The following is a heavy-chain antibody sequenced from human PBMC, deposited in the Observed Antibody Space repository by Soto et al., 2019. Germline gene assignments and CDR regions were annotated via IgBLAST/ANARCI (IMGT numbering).Heavy chain of an antibody. D-gene: IGHD5-18*01. CDR3: ARVEWIQLWFVGNWFDP. J-gene: IGHJ5*02. V-gene: IGHV1-18*01. CDR1: GYTFTSYG. Sequence: ASVKVSCKASGYTFTSYGISWVRQAPGQGLEWMGWISAYNGNTNYAQKLRGRVTMTTDTSTSTAYMELRSLRSDDTAVYYCARVEWIQLWFVGNWFDPWGQGTLVTVSS. CDR2: ISAYNGNT.